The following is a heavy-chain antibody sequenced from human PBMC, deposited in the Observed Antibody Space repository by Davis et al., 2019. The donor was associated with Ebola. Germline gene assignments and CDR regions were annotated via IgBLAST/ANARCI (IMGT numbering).Heavy chain of an antibody. CDR2: INHSGRT. CDR1: GGSFSGYY. CDR3: AREGRSGYSNWCDP. D-gene: IGHD3-22*01. Sequence: MPSETLSLTCAVSGGSFSGYYWRWIRQPPGKGLEWIGEINHSGRTNYNPSLKSRVTISVDTSKNQFSLKMSSVTAADTAVYYCAREGRSGYSNWCDPWGQGTLVTVSS. V-gene: IGHV4-34*01. J-gene: IGHJ5*02.